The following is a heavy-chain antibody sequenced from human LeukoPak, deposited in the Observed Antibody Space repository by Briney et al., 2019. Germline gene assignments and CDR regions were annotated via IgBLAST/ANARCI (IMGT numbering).Heavy chain of an antibody. CDR1: GYTFTSYD. CDR3: ARGKRWELSVAY. V-gene: IGHV1-8*01. J-gene: IGHJ4*02. Sequence: GASVKVSCKASGYTFTSYDINWVRQATGQGLEWMGWMNPNSGNTGYAQKFQGRVTMTRNTSISTAYMELSSLRSEDTAVHYCARGKRWELSVAYWGQGTLVTVSS. CDR2: MNPNSGNT. D-gene: IGHD1-26*01.